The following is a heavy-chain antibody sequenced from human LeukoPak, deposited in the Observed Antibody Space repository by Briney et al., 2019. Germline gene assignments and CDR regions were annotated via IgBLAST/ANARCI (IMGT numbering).Heavy chain of an antibody. V-gene: IGHV3-33*01. CDR2: IWYDGSNK. CDR3: AGHYYYDSSGATDY. Sequence: GGSLRLSCAASGFTFSSYGMHWVRQAPGKGLEWVAVIWYDGSNKYYADSVKGRFTISRDNSKNTLYLQMNSLRAEDTAVYYCAGHYYYDSSGATDYWGQGTLVTVSS. CDR1: GFTFSSYG. J-gene: IGHJ4*02. D-gene: IGHD3-22*01.